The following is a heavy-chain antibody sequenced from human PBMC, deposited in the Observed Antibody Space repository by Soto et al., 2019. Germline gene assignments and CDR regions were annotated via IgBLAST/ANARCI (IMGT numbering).Heavy chain of an antibody. J-gene: IGHJ4*02. V-gene: IGHV3-64*01. Sequence: GGSLRLSCAASGFTFSSYAMHWFRQAPGKGLEYVSAISSNGGSTYYANSVKGRFTISRDNSKNTLYLQMGSLRAEDMAVYYCAREGGGYYFDYWGQET. CDR3: AREGGGYYFDY. D-gene: IGHD3-16*01. CDR2: ISSNGGST. CDR1: GFTFSSYA.